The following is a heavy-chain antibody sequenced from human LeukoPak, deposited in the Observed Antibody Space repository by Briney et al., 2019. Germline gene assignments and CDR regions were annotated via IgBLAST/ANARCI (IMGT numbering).Heavy chain of an antibody. J-gene: IGHJ6*03. CDR2: ISSSGSTI. Sequence: GGSLRLSCAASGFTFSSYEMNWVRQAPGKGLEWVSYISSSGSTIYYADSVKGRFTISRDNSKNTLYLQMNSLRAEDTAVYYCARVQTGTVTTYYYYYYMDVWGKGTTVTVSS. D-gene: IGHD4-17*01. V-gene: IGHV3-48*03. CDR3: ARVQTGTVTTYYYYYYMDV. CDR1: GFTFSSYE.